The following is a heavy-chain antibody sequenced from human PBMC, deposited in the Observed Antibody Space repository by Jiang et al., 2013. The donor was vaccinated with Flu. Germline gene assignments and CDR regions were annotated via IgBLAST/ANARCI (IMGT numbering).Heavy chain of an antibody. CDR2: IYYSGST. CDR1: GGSISSYY. Sequence: KPSETLSLTGTVSGGSISSYYWSWIRQPPGKGLEWIGYIYYSGSTNYNPSLKSRVTISVDTSKNQFSLKLSSVTAADTAVYYCARGGYSYGGHNWFDPWGQGTLVTVSS. J-gene: IGHJ5*02. CDR3: ARGGYSYGGHNWFDP. V-gene: IGHV4-59*01. D-gene: IGHD5-18*01.